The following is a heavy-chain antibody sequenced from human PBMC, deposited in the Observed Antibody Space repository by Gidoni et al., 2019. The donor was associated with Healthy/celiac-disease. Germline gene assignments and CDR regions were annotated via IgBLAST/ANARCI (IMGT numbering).Heavy chain of an antibody. CDR1: GGSISSYY. CDR2: IYYSGST. V-gene: IGHV4-59*01. D-gene: IGHD4-17*01. J-gene: IGHJ4*02. Sequence: QVQLQASGPGLVKPSETLSLTGTVSGGSISSYYWSWIRQPPGKGLEWMGYIYYSGSTNYNHSLKSRVTISVDTSKNQFSLKLSSVTAADTAVYYCARAEYGDYVGPLDYWGQGTLVTVSS. CDR3: ARAEYGDYVGPLDY.